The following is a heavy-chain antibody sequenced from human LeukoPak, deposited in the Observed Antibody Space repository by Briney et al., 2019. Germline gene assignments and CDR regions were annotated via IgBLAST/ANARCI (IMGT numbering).Heavy chain of an antibody. Sequence: GGSLRLSCAASGFTFSSYEMNWVRQAPGKGLEWVSYISSSGSTIYYADSVKGRFTISRDNAKNSLYLQMNSLRAEDTAVYYCARDYTSGWDDAFDIWGQGTMVTVSS. CDR2: ISSSGSTI. D-gene: IGHD6-19*01. CDR1: GFTFSSYE. V-gene: IGHV3-48*03. CDR3: ARDYTSGWDDAFDI. J-gene: IGHJ3*02.